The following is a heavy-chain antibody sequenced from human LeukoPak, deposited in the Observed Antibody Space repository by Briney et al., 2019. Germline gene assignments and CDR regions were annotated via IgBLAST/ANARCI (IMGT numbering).Heavy chain of an antibody. D-gene: IGHD3-3*01. J-gene: IGHJ6*02. CDR2: INSDGSST. CDR3: ARHRLNNYYDFWSGYLPTSKSYYYYGMDV. CDR1: GFTFSSYW. V-gene: IGHV3-74*01. Sequence: GGSLRLSCAASGFTFSSYWMHWVRQAPGKGLVWVSRINSDGSSTSYADSVKGRFTISRDNYKNTLYLQINSLRAEDTAVYYCARHRLNNYYDFWSGYLPTSKSYYYYGMDVWGQGPTVTVSS.